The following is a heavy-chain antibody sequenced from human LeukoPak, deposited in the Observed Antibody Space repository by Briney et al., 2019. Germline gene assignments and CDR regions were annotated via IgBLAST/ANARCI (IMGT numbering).Heavy chain of an antibody. CDR1: GYTFTSYD. J-gene: IGHJ3*02. D-gene: IGHD1-26*01. Sequence: ASVKVSCKASGYTFTSYDINWVRQATGQGLEWMGWMNPNSGNTGYAQKFQGRVTITRNTSISTAYMELSSLRSEDTAVYYRARVRSGSYQDAFDIWGQGTMVTVSS. CDR3: ARVRSGSYQDAFDI. V-gene: IGHV1-8*03. CDR2: MNPNSGNT.